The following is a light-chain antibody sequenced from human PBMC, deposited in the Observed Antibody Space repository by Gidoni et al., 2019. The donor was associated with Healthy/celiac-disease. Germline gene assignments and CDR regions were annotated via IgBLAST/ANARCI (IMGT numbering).Light chain of an antibody. Sequence: DIQMTQSPSTLSASVGDRVTIPCRPGQSISSWLAWYQQKPGKAPKLLIYDASSLESGVPSRFSGSGSGTEFTLTISSLQPDDFATYYCQQYSSYPWTFGQGTKVEIK. V-gene: IGKV1-5*01. CDR3: QQYSSYPWT. CDR2: DAS. CDR1: QSISSW. J-gene: IGKJ1*01.